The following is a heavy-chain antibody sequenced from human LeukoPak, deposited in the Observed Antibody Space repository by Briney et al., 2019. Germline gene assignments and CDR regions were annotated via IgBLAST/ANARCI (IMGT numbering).Heavy chain of an antibody. D-gene: IGHD2/OR15-2a*01. J-gene: IGHJ5*02. CDR3: ARDRIVIGPTPSINWFDP. Sequence: SLNLSPTPSGYASTIYNIHWGCQSPGQGHGSVWCTYTNSGDTNYAQTFQGRVTMTRDTSISTAYMELSSLRSDDTAVYYCARDRIVIGPTPSINWFDPWGQGTLVTVSS. V-gene: IGHV1-2*02. CDR2: TYTNSGDT. CDR1: GYASTIYN.